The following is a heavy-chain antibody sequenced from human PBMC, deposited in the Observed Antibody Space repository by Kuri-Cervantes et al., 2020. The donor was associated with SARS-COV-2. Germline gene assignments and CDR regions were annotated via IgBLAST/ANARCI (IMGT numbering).Heavy chain of an antibody. J-gene: IGHJ4*02. D-gene: IGHD2-15*01. CDR1: GFTLSSYG. Sequence: GGSLRLSCAASGFTLSSYGMHWVRQAPGKGLEWVAVISYDGSNKYYADSVKGRFTISRDNSKNTLYLQMNSLRAEDTAVYYCAKSLIWHYFDYWGQGTLVTVSS. V-gene: IGHV3-30*18. CDR3: AKSLIWHYFDY. CDR2: ISYDGSNK.